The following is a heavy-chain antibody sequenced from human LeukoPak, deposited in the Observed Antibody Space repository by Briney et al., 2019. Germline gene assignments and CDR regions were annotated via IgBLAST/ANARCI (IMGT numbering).Heavy chain of an antibody. Sequence: ASVKVSCKASGYTFTGYYMHWVRQAPGQGLEWMGWINPNSGGTNYAQKFQGWVTMTRDTSISTAYMELSRLRSDDTAVYYCARERGIAAAGYYYYCGMDVWGQGTTVTVSS. CDR2: INPNSGGT. V-gene: IGHV1-2*04. CDR3: ARERGIAAAGYYYYCGMDV. J-gene: IGHJ6*02. D-gene: IGHD6-13*01. CDR1: GYTFTGYY.